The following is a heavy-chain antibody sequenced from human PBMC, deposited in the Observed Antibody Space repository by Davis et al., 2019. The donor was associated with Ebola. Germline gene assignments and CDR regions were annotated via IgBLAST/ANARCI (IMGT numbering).Heavy chain of an antibody. Sequence: GGSLRLSCAASGFTFSSYAMSWVRQAPGKGLEWVSAISGSGGSTYYADSVKGRFTISRDNAKNSLYLQMNSLRDEDTAVYYCARDPQILVRDYYYYYGMDVWGQGTTVTVSS. D-gene: IGHD6-13*01. CDR2: ISGSGGST. CDR1: GFTFSSYA. J-gene: IGHJ6*02. CDR3: ARDPQILVRDYYYYYGMDV. V-gene: IGHV3-23*01.